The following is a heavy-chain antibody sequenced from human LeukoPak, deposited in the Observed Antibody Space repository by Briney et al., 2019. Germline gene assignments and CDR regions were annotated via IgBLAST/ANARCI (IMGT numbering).Heavy chain of an antibody. J-gene: IGHJ4*02. CDR1: GFTFSSYA. CDR3: VRDDTMVRGVINNYFDY. D-gene: IGHD3-10*01. Sequence: GGSLRLSCAASGFTFSSYAMHWVRQAPGKGLEWVAVISYDGSNKYYADSVKGRFTISRDNSKNTLYLQMNSLRAEDTAVYYCVRDDTMVRGVINNYFDYWGQGTLVTVSS. CDR2: ISYDGSNK. V-gene: IGHV3-30*04.